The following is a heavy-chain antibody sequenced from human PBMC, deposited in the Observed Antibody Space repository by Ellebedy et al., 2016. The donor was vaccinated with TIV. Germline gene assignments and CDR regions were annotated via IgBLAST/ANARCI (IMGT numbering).Heavy chain of an antibody. V-gene: IGHV3-7*03. CDR2: INQDGSDK. CDR1: GFAFDTDW. Sequence: GESLKISCAAFGFAFDTDWMTWVRQVPGKGLEWVANINQDGSDKSYVDSVEGRFTISRDNAKNSLYLQMNSLRAEDTAVYYCARDDWGPAGPWGQGTLVTVSS. J-gene: IGHJ5*02. CDR3: ARDDWGPAGP. D-gene: IGHD3-9*01.